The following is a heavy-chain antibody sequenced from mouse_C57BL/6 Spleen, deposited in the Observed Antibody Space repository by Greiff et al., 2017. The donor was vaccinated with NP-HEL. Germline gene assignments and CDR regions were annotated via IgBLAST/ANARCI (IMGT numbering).Heavy chain of an antibody. CDR3: ARSGYYGSSYPFAY. V-gene: IGHV1-61*01. Sequence: QVQLQQPGAELVRPGSSVKLSCKASGYTFTSYWMDWVKQRPGQGLEWIGNIYPSDSETHYNQKFKDKATLTVDKSSSTAYMQLSSLTSEDSAVYYCARSGYYGSSYPFAYWGQGTLVTVSA. CDR2: IYPSDSET. J-gene: IGHJ3*01. CDR1: GYTFTSYW. D-gene: IGHD1-1*01.